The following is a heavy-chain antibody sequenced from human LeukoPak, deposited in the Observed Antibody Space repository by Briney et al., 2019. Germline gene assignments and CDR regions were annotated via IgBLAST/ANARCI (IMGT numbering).Heavy chain of an antibody. CDR2: ISAYNSNT. D-gene: IGHD1-26*01. CDR3: ARGGYSGTEKPNDY. J-gene: IGHJ4*02. CDR1: GYTFTSYG. Sequence: ASVKVSCKASGYTFTSYGINWVRQAPGQGLEWMGWISAYNSNTHYAQKLQGRVTMTTDTSTSTAYMEVRSLRSDDTALYYCARGGYSGTEKPNDYWGQGTLVTVSS. V-gene: IGHV1-18*01.